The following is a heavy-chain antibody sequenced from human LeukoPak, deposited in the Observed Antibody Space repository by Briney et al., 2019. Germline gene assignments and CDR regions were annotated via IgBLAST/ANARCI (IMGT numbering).Heavy chain of an antibody. CDR3: ARDSGIAVAGFDP. J-gene: IGHJ5*02. D-gene: IGHD6-19*01. V-gene: IGHV3-23*01. Sequence: QPGGSLRLSCAASGFTLTNYAMSWVRQAPGKGLEWVSSINPSSGNTYYADSVKGRFTIFGDNSKNTLYLQMNSLRAEDTAVYYCARDSGIAVAGFDPWGQGTLVTVSS. CDR1: GFTLTNYA. CDR2: INPSSGNT.